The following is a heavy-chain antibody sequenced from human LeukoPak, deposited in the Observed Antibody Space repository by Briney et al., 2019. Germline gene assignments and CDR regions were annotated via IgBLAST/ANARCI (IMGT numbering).Heavy chain of an antibody. Sequence: GGSLRLSCTTSGFTYGDYAMTWFRQAPRKGLEWVGFIRSKAYGGTTEYAASVKGRFTISRDDSKSIAYLQMNSLKTEDTAVYYCTRDLFGNYYDTSEPPGGFDYWGQGTLVTLSS. V-gene: IGHV3-49*03. J-gene: IGHJ4*02. D-gene: IGHD3-22*01. CDR3: TRDLFGNYYDTSEPPGGFDY. CDR2: IRSKAYGGTT. CDR1: GFTYGDYA.